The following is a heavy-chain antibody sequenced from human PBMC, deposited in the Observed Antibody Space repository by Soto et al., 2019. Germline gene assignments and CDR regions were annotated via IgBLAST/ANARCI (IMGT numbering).Heavy chain of an antibody. CDR3: ARIAVSGMVPYYFDY. J-gene: IGHJ4*02. CDR2: IYPGDSDS. V-gene: IGHV5-51*01. CDR1: GYSFTKYW. Sequence: PGESLKISCKGSGYSFTKYWIGWVRQMPGKGLEWMGIIYPGDSDSRYSPSFQGQVTISVDKSISTAYVQWSSLKASDTAMYYCARIAVSGMVPYYFDYWGQGTLVTVSS. D-gene: IGHD6-19*01.